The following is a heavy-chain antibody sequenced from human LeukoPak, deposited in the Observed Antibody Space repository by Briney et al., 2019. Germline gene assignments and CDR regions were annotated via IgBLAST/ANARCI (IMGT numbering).Heavy chain of an antibody. CDR2: IWYDGSNK. Sequence: PGGSLRHSCAASGFTFSSYGMHWVRQAPGKGLEWVAVIWYDGSNKYYADSVKGRFTISRDNSKNTLYLQMNSLRAEDTAVYYCASALDYYDSRDIDYWGQGTLVTVSS. D-gene: IGHD3-22*01. CDR3: ASALDYYDSRDIDY. J-gene: IGHJ4*02. V-gene: IGHV3-33*01. CDR1: GFTFSSYG.